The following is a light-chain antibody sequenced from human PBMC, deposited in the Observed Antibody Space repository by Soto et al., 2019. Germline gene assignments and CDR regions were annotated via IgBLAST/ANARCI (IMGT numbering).Light chain of an antibody. V-gene: IGLV1-51*01. J-gene: IGLJ1*01. CDR1: DSNLGNIY. CDR2: YND. Sequence: QAVVTQPPSVSAAPAENVTISCSRGDSNLGNIYVSWYQQLPGTGPKPLIYYNDKRPSGIPDRFSGSRSGTSATLGITGLQTGDEADYYCGTWDNSLSAYVFGTGTKLTVL. CDR3: GTWDNSLSAYV.